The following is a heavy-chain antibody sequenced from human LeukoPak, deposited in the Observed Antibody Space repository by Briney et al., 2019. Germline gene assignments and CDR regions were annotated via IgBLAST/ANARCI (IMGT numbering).Heavy chain of an antibody. D-gene: IGHD6-13*01. CDR2: FDPASREM. CDR3: ATDGHYSSSWVIEY. CDR1: GYTLSELS. V-gene: IGHV1-24*01. J-gene: IGHJ4*02. Sequence: ASVKVSCKVSGYTLSELSTQWVRQAPGKGLEWMGGFDPASREMISAQKFQGRVTMTEDTSTDTAYMELRSLRSEDTAVYYCATDGHYSSSWVIEYWGQGTLVAASS.